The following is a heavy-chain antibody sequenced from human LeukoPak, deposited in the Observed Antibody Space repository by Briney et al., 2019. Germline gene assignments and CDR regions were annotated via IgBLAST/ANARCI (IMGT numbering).Heavy chain of an antibody. CDR3: AGAYSRSSDPRRSGMDV. J-gene: IGHJ6*02. CDR2: INHSGST. Sequence: PSETLSLTCAVYGGSFSGYCWSWIRQPPGKGLEWMGEINHSGSTNYNPSLKSRVTISVDTSKNHFSLKLSSVTAADTAVYYCAGAYSRSSDPRRSGMDVWGQGTTVTVSS. D-gene: IGHD6-13*01. CDR1: GGSFSGYC. V-gene: IGHV4-34*01.